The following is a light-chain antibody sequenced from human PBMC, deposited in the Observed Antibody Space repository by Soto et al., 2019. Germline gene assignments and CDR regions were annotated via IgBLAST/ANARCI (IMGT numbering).Light chain of an antibody. V-gene: IGKV3-11*01. Sequence: EIVLTQSPATLSLSPGERATLSCRASQSVSSYLAWYQQKPGQAPRLLIYDTSNRATGIPARFSGSESGTDFTLTISSLEPEDFGVYYCQQRSNWPPLTFGGGTKVEIK. CDR3: QQRSNWPPLT. J-gene: IGKJ4*01. CDR2: DTS. CDR1: QSVSSY.